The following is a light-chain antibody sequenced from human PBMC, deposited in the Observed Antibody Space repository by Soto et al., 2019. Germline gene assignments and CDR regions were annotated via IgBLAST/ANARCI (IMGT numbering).Light chain of an antibody. V-gene: IGKV2-28*01. CDR2: LGS. Sequence: DIVITQSPLSLGVTPGEPASISCRSSQSLLHSNGYNYLDWYLQKPGQSPQLLIYLGSNRASGVPDRFSGSGSGTDFTLKISRVEAEDVGVYYCMQALQTPAFGQGTKVDIK. CDR1: QSLLHSNGYNY. J-gene: IGKJ1*01. CDR3: MQALQTPA.